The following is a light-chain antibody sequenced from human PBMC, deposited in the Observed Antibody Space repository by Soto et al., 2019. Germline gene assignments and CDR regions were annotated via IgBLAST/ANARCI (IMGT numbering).Light chain of an antibody. CDR2: DVS. J-gene: IGLJ1*01. V-gene: IGLV2-14*01. CDR1: SNDVGGYNY. CDR3: SSYTSSSTPKV. Sequence: QRVRTQPASVTGSPRQSITISCTGNSNDVGGYNYVSWYQQHPGKAPKLMIYDVSNRPSGVSNRFSGSKSGNTASLTISGLQAEDETDYYCSSYTSSSTPKVFGTGTKVTVL.